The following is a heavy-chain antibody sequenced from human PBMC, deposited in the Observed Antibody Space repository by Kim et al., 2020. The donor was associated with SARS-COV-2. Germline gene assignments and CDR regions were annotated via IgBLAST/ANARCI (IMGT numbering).Heavy chain of an antibody. Sequence: ASVKVSCKASGYAFTYFFIHWVRQAPGQGLEWMGKIYPRFGTAAYSQNFQGKFTMTGDTSTTTGYIELTSLRSEDTATYYCARDTSDFYGIDAWGLGTPV. CDR1: GYAFTYFF. CDR2: IYPRFGTA. J-gene: IGHJ6*02. V-gene: IGHV1-46*01. CDR3: ARDTSDFYGIDA. D-gene: IGHD2-21*01.